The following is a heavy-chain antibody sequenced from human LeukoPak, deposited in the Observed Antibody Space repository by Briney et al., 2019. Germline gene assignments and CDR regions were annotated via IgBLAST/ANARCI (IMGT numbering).Heavy chain of an antibody. Sequence: HPGGFLRLSCTASGFTFSDRYIDWVRQAPGKGLEWVGRSRNKANSYTTEYAASVKGRFTISRDESKNLLYLQMNSLTPEDTAVYYCTRCSTGTRLYYFDYWGQGTLVTVSS. V-gene: IGHV3-72*01. D-gene: IGHD1/OR15-1a*01. CDR2: SRNKANSYTT. CDR1: GFTFSDRY. CDR3: TRCSTGTRLYYFDY. J-gene: IGHJ4*02.